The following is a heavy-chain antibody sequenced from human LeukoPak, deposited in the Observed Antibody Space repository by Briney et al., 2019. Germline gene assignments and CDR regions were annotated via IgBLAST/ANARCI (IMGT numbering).Heavy chain of an antibody. CDR2: ISSSSSYI. CDR1: GFTFSSYS. CDR3: ARPYYDFWSGHATYGMDV. J-gene: IGHJ6*02. Sequence: PGGSPRLSCAASGFTFSSYSMNWVRQAPGKGLEWVSSISSSSSYIYYADSVKGRFTISRDNAKNSLYLQMNSLRAEDTAVYYRARPYYDFWSGHATYGMDVWGQGTTVTVSS. D-gene: IGHD3-3*01. V-gene: IGHV3-21*01.